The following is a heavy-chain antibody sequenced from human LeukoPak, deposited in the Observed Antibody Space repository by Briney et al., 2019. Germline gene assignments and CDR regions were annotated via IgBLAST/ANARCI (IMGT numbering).Heavy chain of an antibody. CDR2: ISSSSSYI. V-gene: IGHV3-21*01. Sequence: GGSLRLSCAASGFTFSSYSMNWVRQAPGKGLEWVSSISSSSSYIYYADSVKGRFTISRDNAKNSLCLQMNSLRAEDTAVYYCARGDSSGYYYAFDYWGQGTLVTVSS. D-gene: IGHD3-22*01. CDR3: ARGDSSGYYYAFDY. J-gene: IGHJ4*02. CDR1: GFTFSSYS.